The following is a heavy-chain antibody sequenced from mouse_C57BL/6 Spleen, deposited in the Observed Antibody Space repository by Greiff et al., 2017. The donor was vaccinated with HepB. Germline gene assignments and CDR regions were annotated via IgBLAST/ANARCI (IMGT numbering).Heavy chain of an antibody. CDR1: GYTFTSYW. Sequence: QVQLQQPGAELVKPGASVKMSCKASGYTFTSYWITWVKQRPGQGLEWIGDIYPGSGSTNYNEKFKSKATLTVDTSSSTAYMKLSSLTSEDSAVYYCARDYGSSYGGAMDYWGQGTSVTVSS. CDR2: IYPGSGST. CDR3: ARDYGSSYGGAMDY. V-gene: IGHV1-55*01. D-gene: IGHD1-1*01. J-gene: IGHJ4*01.